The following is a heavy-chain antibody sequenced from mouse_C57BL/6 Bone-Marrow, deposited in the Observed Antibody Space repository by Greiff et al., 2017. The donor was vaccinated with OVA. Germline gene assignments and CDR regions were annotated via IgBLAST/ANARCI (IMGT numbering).Heavy chain of an antibody. CDR3: ARELGYAMDY. CDR1: GYSITSGYY. Sequence: EVQLVESGPGLVKPSQSLSLTCSVTGYSITSGYYWNWIRQFPGNKLEWMGYISYDGSNNYNPSLKNRISITRDTSKNQFFLKLNSVTTEDTATYYCARELGYAMDYWGQGTSVTVSS. CDR2: ISYDGSN. V-gene: IGHV3-6*01. J-gene: IGHJ4*01.